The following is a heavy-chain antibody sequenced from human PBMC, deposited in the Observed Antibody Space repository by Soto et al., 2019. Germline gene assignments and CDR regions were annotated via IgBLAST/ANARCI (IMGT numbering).Heavy chain of an antibody. J-gene: IGHJ3*02. D-gene: IGHD4-17*01. CDR1: GFIFSTYA. V-gene: IGHV3-23*01. CDR3: AHPRGYGVFDAVDI. Sequence: GGSLRLSCAASGFIFSTYAMNWVRQAPGEGLECVSAISSSGGTTFYAESVRGRFTISRDNSVNTLYLQMSRLRTEDSAVYYCAHPRGYGVFDAVDIWGQGTMVTVSS. CDR2: ISSSGGTT.